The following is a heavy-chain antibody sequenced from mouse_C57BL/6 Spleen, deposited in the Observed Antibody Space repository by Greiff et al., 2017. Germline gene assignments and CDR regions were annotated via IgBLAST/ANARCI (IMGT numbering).Heavy chain of an antibody. CDR1: GFTFSDYG. Sequence: EVMLVESGGGLVKPGGSLTLSCAVSGFTFSDYGMHWVRQAPEKGLEWVAYISSGSSTIYYADTVKGRFTISRDNAKNTLFLQMASLRSEDTAMYYCASPYYYGSSHYYAMDYWGQGTSVTVSS. V-gene: IGHV5-17*01. J-gene: IGHJ4*01. CDR2: ISSGSSTI. D-gene: IGHD1-1*01. CDR3: ASPYYYGSSHYYAMDY.